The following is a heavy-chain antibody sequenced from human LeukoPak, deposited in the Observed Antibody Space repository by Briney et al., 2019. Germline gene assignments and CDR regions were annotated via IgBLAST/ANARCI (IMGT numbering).Heavy chain of an antibody. V-gene: IGHV4-34*01. D-gene: IGHD2-2*01. Sequence: SETLSLTCAVYGGSFSDYYWTWIRQPPGKGLEWIGEINHSGSTYYNPSLKSRVTISVDTSKNHFSLKLNSVTAADTALYYCARLGYCSSASCGPLDYWGQGTLVTVSS. J-gene: IGHJ4*02. CDR3: ARLGYCSSASCGPLDY. CDR2: INHSGST. CDR1: GGSFSDYY.